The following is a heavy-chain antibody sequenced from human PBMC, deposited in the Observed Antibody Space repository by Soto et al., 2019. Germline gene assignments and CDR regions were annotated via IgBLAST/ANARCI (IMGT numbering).Heavy chain of an antibody. CDR3: ATDSATSYFGMDV. CDR2: VNDSGST. J-gene: IGHJ6*02. D-gene: IGHD1-26*01. CDR1: EGYFTGND. V-gene: IGHV4-34*01. Sequence: SETHSLTYGVYEGYFTGNDRSWISKPPGKGLEWIGEVNDSGSTNFNPSLKSRVTISVDTSKKQFTLKLTSVTAADTAVYYCATDSATSYFGMDVWGHGTTVTVSS.